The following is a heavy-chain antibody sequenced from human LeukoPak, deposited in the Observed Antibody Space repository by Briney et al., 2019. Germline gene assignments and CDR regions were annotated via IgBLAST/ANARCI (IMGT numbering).Heavy chain of an antibody. D-gene: IGHD4-23*01. V-gene: IGHV3-48*04. CDR1: GFTFSSYS. CDR3: ARDRGQLAVVTSNYYMDV. J-gene: IGHJ6*03. Sequence: GGSLRLSCAASGFTFSSYSMNWARQAPGKGLEWVSYISSSGSTIYYADSVKGRFTISRDNAKNSLYLQMNSLRAEDTAVYYCARDRGQLAVVTSNYYMDVWGKGTTVTVSS. CDR2: ISSSGSTI.